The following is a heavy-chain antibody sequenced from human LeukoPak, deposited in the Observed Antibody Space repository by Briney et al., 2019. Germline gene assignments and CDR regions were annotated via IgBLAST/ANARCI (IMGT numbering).Heavy chain of an antibody. CDR2: IYYSGST. CDR1: GGSISSYY. Sequence: SETLSLTCTVSGGSISSYYWSWIRQPPGKGLEWIGYIYYSGSTNYNPSLKSRVTISVDTSKNQFSLKLSSVTAADTAVYYCARGDWGYYDSSLPYWGQGTLVTVSS. D-gene: IGHD3-22*01. J-gene: IGHJ4*02. CDR3: ARGDWGYYDSSLPY. V-gene: IGHV4-59*12.